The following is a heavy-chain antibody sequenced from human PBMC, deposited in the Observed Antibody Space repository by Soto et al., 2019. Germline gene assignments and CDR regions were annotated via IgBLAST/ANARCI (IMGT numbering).Heavy chain of an antibody. CDR1: GGSFSGDY. Sequence: SLTCAVYGGSFSGDYWSWLRQHPGRGRGWIGEINHSGSTNYNPSLKSRVTISVDTSKNQFSLKLSSVTAADTAVSYGPRGGMIGVGGTENYHWLDPRSQG. D-gene: IGHD3-3*01. J-gene: IGHJ5*02. V-gene: IGHV4-34*01. CDR3: PRGGMIGVGGTENYHWLDP. CDR2: INHSGST.